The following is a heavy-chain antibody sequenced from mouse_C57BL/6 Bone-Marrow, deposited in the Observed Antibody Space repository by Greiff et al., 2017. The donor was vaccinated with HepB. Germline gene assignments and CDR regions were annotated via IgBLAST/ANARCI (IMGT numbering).Heavy chain of an antibody. Sequence: QVQLQQSGAELVRPGASVTLSCKASGYTFTDYEMHWVKQTPVHGLEWIGAIDPETGGTAYNQKFKGKAILTADKSSSTAYMELRSLTSEDSAVYYCTRRSNYLAWFAYWGTGTTVTVSS. D-gene: IGHD2-5*01. CDR3: TRRSNYLAWFAY. V-gene: IGHV1-15*01. J-gene: IGHJ1*03. CDR1: GYTFTDYE. CDR2: IDPETGGT.